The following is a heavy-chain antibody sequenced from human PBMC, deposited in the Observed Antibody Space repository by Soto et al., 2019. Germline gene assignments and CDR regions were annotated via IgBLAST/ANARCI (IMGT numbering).Heavy chain of an antibody. J-gene: IGHJ6*02. Sequence: GGSLRLSCAASGFSFSSYGFHWVRQAPGKGLEWVALIWYDGSKTYYADSVKGRFTIFRDNSKNTLYLQMNSLRPEDTGVYYCARVTPGNNLYYFSGLDFWGQGTSVTVSS. CDR2: IWYDGSKT. D-gene: IGHD1-1*01. V-gene: IGHV3-30*02. CDR1: GFSFSSYG. CDR3: ARVTPGNNLYYFSGLDF.